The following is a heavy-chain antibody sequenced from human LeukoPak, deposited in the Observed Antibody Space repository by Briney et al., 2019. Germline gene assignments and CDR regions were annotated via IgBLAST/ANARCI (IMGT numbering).Heavy chain of an antibody. D-gene: IGHD1-20*01. V-gene: IGHV4-4*07. J-gene: IGHJ4*02. CDR2: IYTSGST. CDR1: GGSISSYY. Sequence: SETLSLTCTVSGGSISSYYWSWIRQPAGKGLEWIGRIYTSGSTNYNPSLKSRVTMSVDTSKNQFSLKLSSVTAADTAVYYCARGRREYNYEDYFDYWGQGTLVTVSS. CDR3: ARGRREYNYEDYFDY.